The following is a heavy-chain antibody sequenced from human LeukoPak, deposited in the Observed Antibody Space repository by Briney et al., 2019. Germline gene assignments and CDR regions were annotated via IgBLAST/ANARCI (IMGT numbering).Heavy chain of an antibody. Sequence: PSETLSLTCTVSGGSISSSSYYWGWIRQPPGKGLEWIGSIYYSRSTYYSPSLKSRVTISVDTSKNQFSLKLSSVTAADTAVYYCARDRDDDPNSSWYRSGLNWFDPWGQGTLVTVSS. CDR1: GGSISSSSYY. D-gene: IGHD6-13*01. V-gene: IGHV4-39*07. J-gene: IGHJ5*02. CDR3: ARDRDDDPNSSWYRSGLNWFDP. CDR2: IYYSRST.